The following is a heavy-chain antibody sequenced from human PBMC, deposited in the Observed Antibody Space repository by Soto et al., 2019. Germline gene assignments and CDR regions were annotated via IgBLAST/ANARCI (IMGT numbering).Heavy chain of an antibody. D-gene: IGHD3-10*01. CDR1: GFTFSSYA. V-gene: IGHV3-23*01. CDR3: AKVGKPSYYYGSGSYFYLDY. CDR2: ISGSGGST. J-gene: IGHJ4*02. Sequence: GGSLRLSCAASGFTFSSYAMSWVRQAPGKGLEWVSAISGSGGSTYYADSVKGRFTISKDNSKNTLYLQMNSLRAEDTAVYYCAKVGKPSYYYGSGSYFYLDYWGQGTLVTVSS.